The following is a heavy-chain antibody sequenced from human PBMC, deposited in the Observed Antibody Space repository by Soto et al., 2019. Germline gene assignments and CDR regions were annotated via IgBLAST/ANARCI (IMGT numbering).Heavy chain of an antibody. CDR2: INHSGST. J-gene: IGHJ5*02. D-gene: IGHD3-10*01. CDR1: GGSFSGYY. Sequence: QVQLQQWGAGLLKPSETLSLTCAVYGGSFSGYYWSWIRQPPGKGLEWIGEINHSGSTNYNPSLKSRVTISVDTSKNQFSLKLSSVTAADTAVYYCARTYYYGSGCYYRDWFDPWGQGTLVTVSS. CDR3: ARTYYYGSGCYYRDWFDP. V-gene: IGHV4-34*01.